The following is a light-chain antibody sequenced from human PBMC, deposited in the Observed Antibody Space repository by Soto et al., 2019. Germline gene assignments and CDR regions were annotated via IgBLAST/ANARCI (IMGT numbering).Light chain of an antibody. J-gene: IGKJ1*01. CDR1: QSVSSDS. CDR2: GAS. Sequence: IVLTQSPGTLSLSPGERATLSCRASQSVSSDSLAWFQQKSGRAPRLLIYGASSRATGIPDRFSGSGSGTDFTLTISRLEPEDFAVYYCQQYGSSGTFGQGTKVDI. CDR3: QQYGSSGT. V-gene: IGKV3-20*01.